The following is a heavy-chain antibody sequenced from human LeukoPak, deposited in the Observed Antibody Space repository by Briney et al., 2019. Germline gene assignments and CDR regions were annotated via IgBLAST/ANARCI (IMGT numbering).Heavy chain of an antibody. D-gene: IGHD3-10*01. CDR1: GVSISGYY. CDR2: IYYTGNT. CDR3: ARVITIIRGLDP. J-gene: IGHJ5*02. V-gene: IGHV4-59*01. Sequence: SETLSLTCTVSGVSISGYYWNWIRQPPGKGLEWIGYIYYTGNTNYNPSLKSRVTISVDMSKNEFSLKLTSVTAADTAVYYSARVITIIRGLDPWGQGTQVTVSS.